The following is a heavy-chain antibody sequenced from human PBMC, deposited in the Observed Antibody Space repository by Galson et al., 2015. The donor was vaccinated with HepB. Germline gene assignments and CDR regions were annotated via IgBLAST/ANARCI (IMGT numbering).Heavy chain of an antibody. CDR3: ARVPGGSDYGLFDY. Sequence: SVKVSCKASGYTFTRYHMHWVRQAPGQGLEWMGIINPTRGSTGYARKFQGRVTMSRDTSTSTFYMELSSLRSEDTAVYYCARVPGGSDYGLFDYWGQGTLVTVSP. CDR2: INPTRGST. J-gene: IGHJ4*02. D-gene: IGHD4-17*01. CDR1: GYTFTRYH. V-gene: IGHV1-46*01.